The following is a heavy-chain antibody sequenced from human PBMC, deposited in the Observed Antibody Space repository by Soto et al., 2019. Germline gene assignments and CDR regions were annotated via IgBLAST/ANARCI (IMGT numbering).Heavy chain of an antibody. CDR2: ISGSGVGT. CDR1: GFTFSSYA. CDR3: AKGFAYEANWNGIDY. J-gene: IGHJ4*02. D-gene: IGHD1-1*01. Sequence: EVQLLESGGGLIQPGGSLRLSCAASGFTFSSYAMTWVRQAPGKGLECVSAISGSGVGTYYADSVKGRFTISRDNSKNTLYMQMNSLRAEDTAVYYCAKGFAYEANWNGIDYWGQGTLVTVSS. V-gene: IGHV3-23*01.